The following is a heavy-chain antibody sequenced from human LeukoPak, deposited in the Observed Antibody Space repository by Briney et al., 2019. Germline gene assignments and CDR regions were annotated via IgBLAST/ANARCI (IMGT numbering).Heavy chain of an antibody. CDR2: ISGSGGST. D-gene: IGHD3-22*01. CDR3: ARPSGYRDLGY. Sequence: GGSLRLSCAASGFTFSSYAMSWVRQAPGKGLEWASAISGSGGSTYYADSVKGRFTISRDNSKNTLYLQMNSLRAEDTAVYYCARPSGYRDLGYWGQGTLVTVSS. CDR1: GFTFSSYA. J-gene: IGHJ4*02. V-gene: IGHV3-23*01.